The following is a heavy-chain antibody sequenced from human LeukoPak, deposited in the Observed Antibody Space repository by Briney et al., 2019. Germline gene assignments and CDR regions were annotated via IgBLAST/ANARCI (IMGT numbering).Heavy chain of an antibody. CDR1: GFALRSYT. J-gene: IGHJ5*01. CDR3: ARVAVAGPTGWFDS. CDR2: ISSTSAYI. Sequence: NPGGSLRLSCAASGFALRSYTVTWVRQAPGKGLEWVSSISSTSAYIYYAESVKGRFSISRDNVDNVVHLQMSSLTNEDTAVYYCARVAVAGPTGWFDSWGQGTLVTVS. V-gene: IGHV3-21*01. D-gene: IGHD6-19*01.